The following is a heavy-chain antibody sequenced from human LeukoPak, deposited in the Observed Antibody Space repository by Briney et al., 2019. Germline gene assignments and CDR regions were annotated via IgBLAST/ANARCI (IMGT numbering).Heavy chain of an antibody. CDR3: AKDGYSSGIGD. J-gene: IGHJ4*02. D-gene: IGHD6-19*01. CDR1: GFIFGSYG. CDR2: VWYDGTNK. V-gene: IGHV3-30*02. Sequence: GGSLRLSCAASGFIFGSYGMHWVRQAPGKGLEWVAFVWYDGTNKYYADSVKGRFTISRDNSKNTLYLQMNSLRAEDTAVYYCAKDGYSSGIGDWGQGTLVTVSS.